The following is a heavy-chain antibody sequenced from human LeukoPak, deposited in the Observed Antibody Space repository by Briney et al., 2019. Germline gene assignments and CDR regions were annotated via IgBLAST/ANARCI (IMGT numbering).Heavy chain of an antibody. J-gene: IGHJ1*01. D-gene: IGHD2-15*01. Sequence: GRSLRLSCTASGFTFGDYAMSWFRQAPGKGLEWVGFIRSKAYGGTTEYAASVKGIFTISRDDSKSIAYLQMNSLKTEDTAVYYCTRDGLGYCSGGSCGSAEYFQHWGQGTLVTVSS. V-gene: IGHV3-49*03. CDR1: GFTFGDYA. CDR3: TRDGLGYCSGGSCGSAEYFQH. CDR2: IRSKAYGGTT.